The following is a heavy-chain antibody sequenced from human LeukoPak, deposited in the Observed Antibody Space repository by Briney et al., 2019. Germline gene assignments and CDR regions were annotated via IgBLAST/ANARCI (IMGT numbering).Heavy chain of an antibody. Sequence: GGSLRLSCAASGFTFSSYAMSWVRQAPGKGLEWVSAISGSGGSTYYADSVKGRFTISRDNSKNTLYLQMNSLRAEDTAVYCCAKLSLWFGESLFDYWGQGTLVTVSS. J-gene: IGHJ4*02. V-gene: IGHV3-23*01. D-gene: IGHD3-10*01. CDR3: AKLSLWFGESLFDY. CDR1: GFTFSSYA. CDR2: ISGSGGST.